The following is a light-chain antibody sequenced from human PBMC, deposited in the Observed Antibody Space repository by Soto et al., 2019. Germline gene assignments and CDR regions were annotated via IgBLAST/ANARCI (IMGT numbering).Light chain of an antibody. V-gene: IGKV1-5*03. Sequence: DIQMTQSPSTLSGSVGDRVTITCRASQTIISLLSWYQHKPWKAPKLLIYKASTLKSGVPSRFSGSGSGTEFTLTISSLQPDDFATYYCQQYNTFSTFGQGTKVDI. CDR3: QQYNTFST. CDR2: KAS. CDR1: QTIISL. J-gene: IGKJ1*01.